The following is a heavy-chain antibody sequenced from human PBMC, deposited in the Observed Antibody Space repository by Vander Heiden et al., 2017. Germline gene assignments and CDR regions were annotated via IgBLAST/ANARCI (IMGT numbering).Heavy chain of an antibody. V-gene: IGHV1-24*01. CDR1: GYILTELS. CDR2: FDPDDGET. Sequence: QVQLVQSGAEVRKPGASVKVSCKVSGYILTELSMHWVRQAPGKGLEWMGGFDPDDGETIYAQNLQGRVTTTEDTSTNTAYMELSSLRSEDTAVYYCATLPYFYDSSTYGSFDFWGQGTLGTVSS. J-gene: IGHJ4*02. CDR3: ATLPYFYDSSTYGSFDF. D-gene: IGHD3-22*01.